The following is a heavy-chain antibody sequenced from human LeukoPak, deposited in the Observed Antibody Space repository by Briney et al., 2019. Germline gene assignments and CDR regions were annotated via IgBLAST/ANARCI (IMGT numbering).Heavy chain of an antibody. CDR3: ARGRITIFGVPDAFDI. V-gene: IGHV4-34*01. CDR2: INHSGST. J-gene: IGHJ3*02. CDR1: GGSFSGYY. D-gene: IGHD3-3*01. Sequence: SETLSLTCAVCGGSFSGYYWSWIRQPPGKGLEWIGEINHSGSTNYNPSLKSRVTISVDTSKNQFSPKLSSVTAADTAVYYCARGRITIFGVPDAFDIWGQGTMVTVSS.